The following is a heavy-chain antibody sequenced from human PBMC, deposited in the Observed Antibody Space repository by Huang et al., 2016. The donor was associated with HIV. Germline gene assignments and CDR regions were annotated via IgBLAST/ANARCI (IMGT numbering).Heavy chain of an antibody. CDR2: IYPGDSDT. J-gene: IGHJ5*02. CDR3: VTRSGTAFDP. V-gene: IGHV5-51*01. D-gene: IGHD6-13*01. CDR1: GYIFTNNW. Sequence: EVQLVQSGAEVKKPGESLKISCKASGYIFTNNWIGWVRQMPGKGLEWMGLIYPGDSDTTDSPSREGQVTISADKSINTAYLQWSNLEATDSAMYYCVTRSGTAFDPWGQGTLVTVSS.